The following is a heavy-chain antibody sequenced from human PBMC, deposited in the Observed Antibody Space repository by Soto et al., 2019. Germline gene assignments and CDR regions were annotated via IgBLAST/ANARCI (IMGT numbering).Heavy chain of an antibody. CDR2: IISILGTA. D-gene: IGHD2-21*01. CDR1: GGTFSSYA. V-gene: IGHV1-69*12. CDR3: AGHTEGVNYCYGMDV. J-gene: IGHJ6*02. Sequence: QVQLVQSGAEVKKPGSSVKVSCKASGGTFSSYASSWVRQAPVQGIEWMGGIISILGTADYAQKFQGRVTITADESTSTGYMQLSTLRSEDTAVYYGAGHTEGVNYCYGMDVWGQGTTVTVSS.